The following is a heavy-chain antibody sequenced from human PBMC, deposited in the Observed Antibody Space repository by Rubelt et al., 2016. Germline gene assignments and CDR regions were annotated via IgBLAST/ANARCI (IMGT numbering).Heavy chain of an antibody. J-gene: IGHJ4*02. CDR3: AKDGPVTNSYYFDY. V-gene: IGHV3-23*01. Sequence: EVQLLESGGGLVQPGGSLRVSCAASGFTFSSYAMSWVRQAPGKGLQWVSVISGSGGSTYYADSVKGRFTISRDNSKNTLYLQMNSRRADDTAVYDWAKDGPVTNSYYFDYWGQGTLVTVSS. CDR2: ISGSGGST. D-gene: IGHD2-21*02. CDR1: GFTFSSYA.